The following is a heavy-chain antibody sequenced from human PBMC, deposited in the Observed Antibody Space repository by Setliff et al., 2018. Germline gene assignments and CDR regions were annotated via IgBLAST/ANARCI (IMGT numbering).Heavy chain of an antibody. CDR2: INHSGST. Sequence: SETLSLTCAVYGGSFSGYYWSWIRQPPGKGLEWIGEINHSGSTNYNQSLKSRVTLSVDTSKNQFSLHLMSVTAADTAVYYCARHVGSRGRGYNYYYYYMDVWGKGTTVTVS. D-gene: IGHD3-10*01. V-gene: IGHV4-34*01. CDR3: ARHVGSRGRGYNYYYYYMDV. J-gene: IGHJ6*03. CDR1: GGSFSGYY.